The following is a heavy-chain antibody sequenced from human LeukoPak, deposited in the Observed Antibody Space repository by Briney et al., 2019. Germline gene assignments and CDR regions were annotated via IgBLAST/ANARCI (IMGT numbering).Heavy chain of an antibody. J-gene: IGHJ4*02. Sequence: PGGSLRLSCAASGFTFSSYDMHWVRQATGKGLEWVSAIGTAGDTYYPGSVKGRFTISRDNSKNALYLQMNSLRAEDTAVYYCAKKLLTVTTWGFDYWGQGTLVTVSS. CDR1: GFTFSSYD. D-gene: IGHD4-11*01. CDR2: IGTAGDT. CDR3: AKKLLTVTTWGFDY. V-gene: IGHV3-13*01.